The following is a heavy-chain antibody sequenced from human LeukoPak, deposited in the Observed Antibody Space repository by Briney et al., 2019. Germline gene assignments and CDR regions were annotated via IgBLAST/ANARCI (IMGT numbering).Heavy chain of an antibody. CDR3: ARGGSYFHY. V-gene: IGHV3-21*04. CDR2: IGSRITNK. Sequence: EGSLRLSCAASGFIFNTYTMSWVRQAPGKGLEWVSSIGSRITNKYYADSAKGRFTVFRDNAKNSQHLQMSSLRAEDTAVYYCARGGSYFHYWGQGTLVTVSS. CDR1: GFIFNTYT. D-gene: IGHD1-26*01. J-gene: IGHJ4*02.